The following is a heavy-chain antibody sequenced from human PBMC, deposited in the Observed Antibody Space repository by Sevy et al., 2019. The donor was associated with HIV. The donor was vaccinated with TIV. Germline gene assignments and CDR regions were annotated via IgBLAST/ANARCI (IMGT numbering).Heavy chain of an antibody. J-gene: IGHJ4*02. D-gene: IGHD1-26*01. CDR2: ISYDGSDI. CDR1: GFTFSDYG. CDR3: SNGAGGSARGGFDY. Sequence: GGSLRLSCEVSGFTFSDYGMHWVRQAPGKGLEWLAVISYDGSDIYYPDSVEGRFTVSRDNSKNTLYLQMNSLRPEDTAVYYCSNGAGGSARGGFDYWGQGSLVTISS. V-gene: IGHV3-30*03.